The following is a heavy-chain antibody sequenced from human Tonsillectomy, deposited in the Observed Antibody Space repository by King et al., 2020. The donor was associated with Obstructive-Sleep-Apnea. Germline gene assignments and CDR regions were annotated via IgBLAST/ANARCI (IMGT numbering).Heavy chain of an antibody. D-gene: IGHD6-13*01. CDR1: GFTFSSYA. V-gene: IGHV3-30*04. Sequence: QLVQSGGGVVQPGRSLRLSCAASGFTFSSYAMYWVRQAPGKGLEWVTLISYDGSKKYYADSVKGRLTISRDKSKNTLYLQMNSLRTEDTALYYCARGSMAAAGTGYFDYWGQGTLVTVSS. CDR3: ARGSMAAAGTGYFDY. J-gene: IGHJ4*02. CDR2: ISYDGSKK.